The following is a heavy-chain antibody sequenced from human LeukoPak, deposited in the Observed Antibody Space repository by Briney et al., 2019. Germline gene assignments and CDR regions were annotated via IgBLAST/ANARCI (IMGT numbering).Heavy chain of an antibody. D-gene: IGHD2-2*01. CDR1: GYTFTSYY. J-gene: IGHJ6*03. V-gene: IGHV1-18*04. CDR3: ARVYCSSTSCYRNYYYYYMDV. Sequence: ASVKVSCKASGYTFTSYYMHWVRQAPGQGLEWMGWISAYNGNTNYAQKLQGRVTMTTDTSTSTAYMELRSLRSDDTAVYYCARVYCSSTSCYRNYYYYYMDVWGKGTTVTISS. CDR2: ISAYNGNT.